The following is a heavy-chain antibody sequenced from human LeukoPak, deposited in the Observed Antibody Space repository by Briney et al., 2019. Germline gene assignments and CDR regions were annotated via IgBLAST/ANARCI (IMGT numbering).Heavy chain of an antibody. J-gene: IGHJ4*02. Sequence: PGGSLRLSCAASGFTFSSYGMHWVRQAPGKGLEWVAVIWYDGSNKYYADSVKGRFTISRDNSKNTLYLQMNSLRAEDTAVYYCAKFRYYYDSSGSEIDYWGQGTLVTVSS. CDR3: AKFRYYYDSSGSEIDY. V-gene: IGHV3-33*06. CDR1: GFTFSSYG. CDR2: IWYDGSNK. D-gene: IGHD3-22*01.